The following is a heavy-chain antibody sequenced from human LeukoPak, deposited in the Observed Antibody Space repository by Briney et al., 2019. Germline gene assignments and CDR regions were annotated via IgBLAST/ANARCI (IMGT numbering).Heavy chain of an antibody. CDR3: ARDWGSSWYKPYFDY. J-gene: IGHJ4*02. CDR2: INPNSGGT. CDR1: GYTFTGYY. Sequence: GASVKVSCKASGYTFTGYYMHWVRQAPGQGLEWMGWINPNSGGTNYAQKFQGRVTMTRDTSISTAYMELSRLRSDDTAVYYCARDWGSSWYKPYFDYWGQGTLVTVSS. D-gene: IGHD6-13*01. V-gene: IGHV1-2*02.